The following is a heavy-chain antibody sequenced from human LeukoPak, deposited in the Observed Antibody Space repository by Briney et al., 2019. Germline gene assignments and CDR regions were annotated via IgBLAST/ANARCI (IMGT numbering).Heavy chain of an antibody. CDR2: ISPSGDST. CDR3: AKGGIVGATDY. CDR1: GFSFTNYD. J-gene: IGHJ4*02. Sequence: GGSLRLSCAVSGFSFTNYDMSWVRQAPGKGLEWVSTISPSGDSTSYADSVKGHFTISRDNSRYTLYLQMNSLRAEDTAVYYCAKGGIVGATDYWGQGTLVTVSS. D-gene: IGHD1-26*01. V-gene: IGHV3-23*01.